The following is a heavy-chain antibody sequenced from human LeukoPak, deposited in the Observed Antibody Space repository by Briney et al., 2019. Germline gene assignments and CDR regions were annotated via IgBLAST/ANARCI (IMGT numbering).Heavy chain of an antibody. Sequence: PSKTLSLTCTVSGGAISSSGYNWGWIRQPPGKGLEWIGNFYYGGSTYYSPSLKSRVSISVDTSKDQFSLQLSSVSAAVTAVYYCARRPYDSGKFDYWGQGILVTVSS. CDR3: ARRPYDSGKFDY. CDR2: FYYGGST. CDR1: GGAISSSGYN. J-gene: IGHJ4*02. V-gene: IGHV4-39*01. D-gene: IGHD3-10*01.